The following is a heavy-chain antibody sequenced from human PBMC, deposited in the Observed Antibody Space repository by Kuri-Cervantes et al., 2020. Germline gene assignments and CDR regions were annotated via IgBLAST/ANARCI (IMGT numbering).Heavy chain of an antibody. CDR3: ARYDCSGGSCYSAYYYYGMDV. CDR1: GGTFSSYA. Sequence: SVKVSCKASGGTFSSYAISWVRQAPGQGPEWMGGIIPIFGTANYAQKFQGRVTITADESTSTAYMELSSLRSEDTAVYYCARYDCSGGSCYSAYYYYGMDVWGQGTTVTDSS. V-gene: IGHV1-69*13. D-gene: IGHD2-15*01. CDR2: IIPIFGTA. J-gene: IGHJ6*02.